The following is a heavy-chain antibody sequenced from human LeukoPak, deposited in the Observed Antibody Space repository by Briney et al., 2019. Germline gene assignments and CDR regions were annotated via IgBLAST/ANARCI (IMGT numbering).Heavy chain of an antibody. V-gene: IGHV4-4*07. CDR2: IYTSGST. Sequence: SETLSLTCTASGGSISSYYWSWIRQPAGKGLEWIGRIYTSGSTNYNPSLKSRVTMSVDTSKNQFSLKLSSVTAADTAVYYCATGAMIEAFDIWGQGTMVTVSS. D-gene: IGHD3-22*01. CDR3: ATGAMIEAFDI. CDR1: GGSISSYY. J-gene: IGHJ3*02.